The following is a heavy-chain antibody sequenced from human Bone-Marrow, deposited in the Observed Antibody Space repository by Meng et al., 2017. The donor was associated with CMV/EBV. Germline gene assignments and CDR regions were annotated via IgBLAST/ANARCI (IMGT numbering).Heavy chain of an antibody. CDR2: ISTSSRYI. D-gene: IGHD1-20*01. Sequence: GGSLRLSCAASGFTFSSFSMNWVRQAPGKGLEWVTSISTSSRYIYYADSLRGRFTVSRDNAKNSLFLQMNSLRAEDTAVYYCTTDGITGTVRDDPFRDYWGQGTLVTVSS. V-gene: IGHV3-21*01. CDR3: TTDGITGTVRDDPFRDY. J-gene: IGHJ4*02. CDR1: GFTFSSFS.